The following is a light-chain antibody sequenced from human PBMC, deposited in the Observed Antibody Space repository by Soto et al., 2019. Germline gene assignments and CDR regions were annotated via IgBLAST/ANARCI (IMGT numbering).Light chain of an antibody. V-gene: IGLV2-14*03. CDR2: DVY. Sequence: QSVLTQPASVSGSPGQSITISCTGTSSDVGANTYVSWYLQRPGEVTRLMVYDVYYRPSGVSNRFSGSKSGNTASLTISGLQAEYEGDYSCSSYNSSHLFVFGSGTKVTVL. CDR1: SSDVGANTY. J-gene: IGLJ1*01. CDR3: SSYNSSHLFV.